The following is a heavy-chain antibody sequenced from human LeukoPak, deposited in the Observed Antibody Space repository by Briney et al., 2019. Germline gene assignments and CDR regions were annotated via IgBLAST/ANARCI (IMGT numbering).Heavy chain of an antibody. CDR1: GYTFTGYD. Sequence: GASVRVSCKASGYTFTGYDINWVRQATGQGLEWMGWMNPNSGNTGYAQKFQGRVTMTRNTSISTTYMELSSLRSEDTAVYYCARGPWGGYEAPDYWGQGTLVTVSS. D-gene: IGHD5-12*01. J-gene: IGHJ4*02. CDR2: MNPNSGNT. CDR3: ARGPWGGYEAPDY. V-gene: IGHV1-8*01.